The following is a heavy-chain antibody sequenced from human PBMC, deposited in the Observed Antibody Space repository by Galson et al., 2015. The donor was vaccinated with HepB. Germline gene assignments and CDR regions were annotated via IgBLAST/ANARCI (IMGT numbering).Heavy chain of an antibody. CDR1: GYTFTSYA. Sequence: SVKVSCKASGYTFTSYAMNWVRQAPGQGLEWMGWINTNTGNPTYAQGFTGRFVFSLDTSVSTAYLQISSLKAEDTAVYYCARDFEGAVVAATYVPAWGQGTLVTVSS. J-gene: IGHJ5*02. D-gene: IGHD2-15*01. CDR2: INTNTGNP. V-gene: IGHV7-4-1*02. CDR3: ARDFEGAVVAATYVPA.